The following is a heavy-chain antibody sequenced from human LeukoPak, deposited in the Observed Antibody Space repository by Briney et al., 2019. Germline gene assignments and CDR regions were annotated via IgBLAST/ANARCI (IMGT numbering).Heavy chain of an antibody. V-gene: IGHV4-39*07. CDR1: GGSISSSSYY. Sequence: SETLSLTCTVSGGSISSSSYYWGWIRQPPGKGLEWIGSIYYSGSTYYNPSLKSRVTISVDTSKNQFSLNLSSVTAADTAVYYCARYYYSSRSFLENGWFDPWGQGTLVTVSS. D-gene: IGHD3-10*01. J-gene: IGHJ5*02. CDR2: IYYSGST. CDR3: ARYYYSSRSFLENGWFDP.